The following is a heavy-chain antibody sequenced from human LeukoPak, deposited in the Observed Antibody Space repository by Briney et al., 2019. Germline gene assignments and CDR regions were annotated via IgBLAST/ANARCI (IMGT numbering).Heavy chain of an antibody. CDR1: GFTLSSYW. CDR3: ARQIVATISYYYYYYMDV. Sequence: GGSLRLSCAASGFTLSSYWMSWVRQAPGKGLEWVANIKQDGSEKYYVDSVKGRFTISRDNAQNSLYLQMNSLRAEDTAVYYCARQIVATISYYYYYYMDVWGKGTTVTVSS. D-gene: IGHD5-12*01. V-gene: IGHV3-7*01. CDR2: IKQDGSEK. J-gene: IGHJ6*03.